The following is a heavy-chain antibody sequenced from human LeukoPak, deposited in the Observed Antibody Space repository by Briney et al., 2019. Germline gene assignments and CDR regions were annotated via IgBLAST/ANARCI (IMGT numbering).Heavy chain of an antibody. D-gene: IGHD6-19*01. CDR2: INHSGST. Sequence: PSETLPLTCAVYGGSFSGYYWSWIRQPPGKGLEWIGEINHSGSTNYNPSLKSRVTISVDTSKNQFSLKLSSVTAADTAVYYCATFTVAGSGGQEGWFDPWGQGTLVTVSS. J-gene: IGHJ5*02. CDR3: ATFTVAGSGGQEGWFDP. V-gene: IGHV4-34*01. CDR1: GGSFSGYY.